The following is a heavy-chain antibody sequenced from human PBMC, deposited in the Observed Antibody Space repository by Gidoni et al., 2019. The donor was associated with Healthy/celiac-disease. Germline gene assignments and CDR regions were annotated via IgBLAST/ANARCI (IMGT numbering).Heavy chain of an antibody. D-gene: IGHD2-2*01. CDR1: GYTFTGYY. J-gene: IGHJ6*02. V-gene: IGHV1-2*02. Sequence: QVQLVQSGAEVKKPGASVKVSCKASGYTFTGYYMHWVRQAPGQGLEWMGWINPNSGGTNYAQKFQGRVTMTRDTSISTAYMELSRLRSDDTAVYYCAREDIVVVPAAIAHSYYYYGMDVWGQGTTVTVSS. CDR2: INPNSGGT. CDR3: AREDIVVVPAAIAHSYYYYGMDV.